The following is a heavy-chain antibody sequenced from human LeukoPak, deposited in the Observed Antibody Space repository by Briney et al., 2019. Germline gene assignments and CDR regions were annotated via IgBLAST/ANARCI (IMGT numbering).Heavy chain of an antibody. CDR1: GFTFSSYA. Sequence: GGSLRLSCAASGFTFSSYAMSGVRQAPGKGLEWVSAISGSGGSTYYADSVKGRFTISRDNSKNTLYLQMNSLRAEDTAVYYCAKDPHLWPDAFDIWGQGTMVTVSS. D-gene: IGHD3-10*01. CDR3: AKDPHLWPDAFDI. V-gene: IGHV3-23*01. J-gene: IGHJ3*02. CDR2: ISGSGGST.